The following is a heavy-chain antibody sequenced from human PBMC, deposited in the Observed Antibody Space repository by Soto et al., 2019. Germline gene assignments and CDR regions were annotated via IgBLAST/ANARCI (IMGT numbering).Heavy chain of an antibody. V-gene: IGHV3-33*01. CDR3: ARWGGSATVPYCDY. D-gene: IGHD4-4*01. CDR2: IWYDGKIK. J-gene: IGHJ4*02. Sequence: QVQLVESGGGVVQPGTSLTLSCAASGFTFSRYGMHWVRQAPGKGLEWVEVIWYDGKIKNYADSVKGRFTISRDNSDSTLYLHMNSLRAEDTAVYYCARWGGSATVPYCDYWGQGALVTVSS. CDR1: GFTFSRYG.